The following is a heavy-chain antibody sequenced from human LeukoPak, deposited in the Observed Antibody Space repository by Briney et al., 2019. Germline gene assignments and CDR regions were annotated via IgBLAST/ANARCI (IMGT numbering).Heavy chain of an antibody. J-gene: IGHJ5*02. CDR1: GYTFTSYD. Sequence: ASMKVSCKASGYTFTSYDINWVRQATGQGLEWMGWMNPNSGTTGYAQKFQGRVTMTRNTSISTAYMELSSLRSEDTAVYYCARGSGYRSGWYCFDPGRRDTVVTVS. D-gene: IGHD6-19*01. CDR2: MNPNSGTT. V-gene: IGHV1-8*01. CDR3: ARGSGYRSGWYCFDP.